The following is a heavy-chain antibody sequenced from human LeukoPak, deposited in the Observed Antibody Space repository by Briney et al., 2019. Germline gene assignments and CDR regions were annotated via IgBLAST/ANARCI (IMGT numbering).Heavy chain of an antibody. CDR3: ARVGGGPYDFWSGYYPRSEYYYYMDV. CDR2: IIPIFGTA. V-gene: IGHV1-69*05. CDR1: GGTFSSYA. D-gene: IGHD3-3*01. J-gene: IGHJ6*03. Sequence: GASVRVSCKASGGTFSSYAISWVRQAPGQGLEWMGGIIPIFGTANYAQKFQGRVTITTDESTSTAYMELSSLRPEDTAVYYCARVGGGPYDFWSGYYPRSEYYYYMDVWGKGTTVTVSS.